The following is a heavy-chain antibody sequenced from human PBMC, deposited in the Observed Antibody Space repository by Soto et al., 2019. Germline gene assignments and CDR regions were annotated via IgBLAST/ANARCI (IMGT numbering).Heavy chain of an antibody. J-gene: IGHJ5*02. Sequence: PSETLSLTCAVSGGSISSGGYFWSWIRQPPGKGLEWIGYIYHSGSTYYNPSLKSRVSISVDTSKNQFSLKLSSVTAADTAVYFCAIVKGSSSWPNLNWFDPWGQGTPVTGSS. CDR1: GGSISSGGYF. D-gene: IGHD6-13*01. CDR2: IYHSGST. V-gene: IGHV4-30-2*02. CDR3: AIVKGSSSWPNLNWFDP.